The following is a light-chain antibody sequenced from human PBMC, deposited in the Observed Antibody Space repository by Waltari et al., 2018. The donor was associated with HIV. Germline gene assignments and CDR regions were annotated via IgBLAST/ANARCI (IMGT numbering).Light chain of an antibody. Sequence: QSALTQPASVSGSPGQSITISCTGTSSNVGSDDLVSWYQQHPGEAPKLIIYEVTKRPSGVSNRFSGSKSGNTASLTSSGLQAEDEADYYCSSYAGSNNVIFGGGTKLTVL. CDR1: SSNVGSDDL. CDR2: EVT. V-gene: IGLV2-23*02. CDR3: SSYAGSNNVI. J-gene: IGLJ2*01.